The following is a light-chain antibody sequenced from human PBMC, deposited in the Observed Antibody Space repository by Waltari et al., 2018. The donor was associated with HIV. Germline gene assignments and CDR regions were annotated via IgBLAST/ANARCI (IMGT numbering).Light chain of an antibody. CDR1: NSNIGGHA. J-gene: IGLJ2*01. V-gene: IGLV1-44*01. CDR2: SDD. CDR3: AAWDDTLNGVI. Sequence: QSVLTQPPSASGVSEENVTLSCSGGNSNIGGHAVSWYQHLPGTAPKLHVHSDDQRPSGLPDRFSGSKSGTSASLAITGLHPDDEAHYYCAAWDDTLNGVIFGGGTKLTV.